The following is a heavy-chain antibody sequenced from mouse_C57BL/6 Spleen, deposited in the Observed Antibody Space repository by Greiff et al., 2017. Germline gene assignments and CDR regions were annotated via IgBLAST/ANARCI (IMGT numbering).Heavy chain of an antibody. CDR3: AAYDYDGRYAMDY. V-gene: IGHV1-7*01. CDR2: INPSSGYT. J-gene: IGHJ4*01. Sequence: VQLQQSGAELAKPGASVKLSCKASGYTFTSYWMHWVKQRPGQGLEWIGYINPSSGYTKYNQKFKDKATLTADKSSSTAYMQLSSLTYEDSAVYYCAAYDYDGRYAMDYWGQGTSVTVSS. D-gene: IGHD2-4*01. CDR1: GYTFTSYW.